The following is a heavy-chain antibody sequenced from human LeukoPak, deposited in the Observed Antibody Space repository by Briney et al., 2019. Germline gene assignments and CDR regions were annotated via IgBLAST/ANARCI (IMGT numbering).Heavy chain of an antibody. V-gene: IGHV4-34*01. Sequence: SETLSLTCAVYGGSYSGYYWRWIRQPPGKGREGMGEINHSGSTNYNPSLKSRVTISVDTSKNQFSLKLSSVTAADTAVYYCARARRGAGFDYWGQGTLVTVSS. CDR2: INHSGST. D-gene: IGHD1-1*01. CDR1: GGSYSGYY. CDR3: ARARRGAGFDY. J-gene: IGHJ4*02.